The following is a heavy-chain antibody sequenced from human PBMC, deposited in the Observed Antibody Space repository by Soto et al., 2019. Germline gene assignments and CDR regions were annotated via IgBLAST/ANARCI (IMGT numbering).Heavy chain of an antibody. J-gene: IGHJ6*02. CDR2: IYYSGST. D-gene: IGHD2-2*01. CDR3: ASDRPDIVVVPPAIRPGNYGKDV. V-gene: IGHV4-30-4*01. CDR1: GGSISSGDYY. Sequence: SETLSLTCTVSGGSISSGDYYWSWIRQPPGKGLEWIGYIYYSGSTYYNPSLKSRVTISVDTSKNQFYLKLSSVTAADTDVYYVASDRPDIVVVPPAIRPGNYGKDVWGQGTTVTVSS.